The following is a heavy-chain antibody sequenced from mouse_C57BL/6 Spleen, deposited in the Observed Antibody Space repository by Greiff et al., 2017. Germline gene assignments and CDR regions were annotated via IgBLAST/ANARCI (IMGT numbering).Heavy chain of an antibody. Sequence: QVQLQQSGAELVGPGASVKLSCKASGYTFTDYYINWVKQRPGQGLEWIARIYPGSGNTYYNEKFKGKGTLTAEKSCSAAYMQLSSLTSEDSAFYFCARRAYDYEDYFDYWGQGTTLTVSS. D-gene: IGHD2-4*01. CDR2: IYPGSGNT. CDR3: ARRAYDYEDYFDY. J-gene: IGHJ2*01. CDR1: GYTFTDYY. V-gene: IGHV1-76*01.